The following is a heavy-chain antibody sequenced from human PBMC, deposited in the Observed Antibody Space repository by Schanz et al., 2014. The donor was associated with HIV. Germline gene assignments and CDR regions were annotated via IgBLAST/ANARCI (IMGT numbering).Heavy chain of an antibody. CDR2: INHSGST. CDR1: GGSFRGFY. V-gene: IGHV4-34*01. D-gene: IGHD3-22*01. CDR3: ARDNDPYYYDNGGHYDRWFDY. J-gene: IGHJ4*02. Sequence: HVQLQQWGAGLLKPSETLSLTCAVYGGSFRGFYWSWIRQSPTKGLEWIGGINHSGSTNYNPSLQSRITISLDTSNNQSSLRRMPVTAADTAVYYCARDNDPYYYDNGGHYDRWFDYWGQGTLVTVSS.